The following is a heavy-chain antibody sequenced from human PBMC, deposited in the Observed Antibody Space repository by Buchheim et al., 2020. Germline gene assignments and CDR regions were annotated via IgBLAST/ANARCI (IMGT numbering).Heavy chain of an antibody. CDR1: GGSFSGYY. D-gene: IGHD5-18*01. CDR3: ARGLGIQLWFSWFDP. Sequence: QVQLQQWGAGLLKPSETLSLTCAVYGGSFSGYYWSWIRQPPGEGLEWIGEINPSGSTNYNPSLKSRVTISVDTSKNQFPLKLSSVTAADTAVYYCARGLGIQLWFSWFDPWGQGTL. V-gene: IGHV4-34*01. CDR2: INPSGST. J-gene: IGHJ5*02.